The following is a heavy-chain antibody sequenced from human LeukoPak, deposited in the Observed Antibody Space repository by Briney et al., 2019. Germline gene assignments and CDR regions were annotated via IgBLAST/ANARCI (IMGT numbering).Heavy chain of an antibody. CDR3: AREMNDRELDFYYGMDV. J-gene: IGHJ6*02. CDR1: GFTFTSYT. V-gene: IGHV3-21*01. CDR2: ISSSSSDI. D-gene: IGHD1-1*01. Sequence: GGSLRLSCAASGFTFTSYTMNWVRQAPGKGLEWVSSISSSSSDISYADSLKGRFTISRDNANNLLYVQMNSLRAEDMAVYFCAREMNDRELDFYYGMDVWGQGTTVTVSS.